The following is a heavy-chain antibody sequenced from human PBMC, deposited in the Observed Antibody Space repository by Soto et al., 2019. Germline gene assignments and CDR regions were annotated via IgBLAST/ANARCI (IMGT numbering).Heavy chain of an antibody. CDR2: ISAYNDHT. V-gene: IGHV1-18*01. D-gene: IGHD1-1*01. J-gene: IGHJ4*02. Sequence: QVQLVQSGAEVKKPGASVKVSCKAAGYTLTIYGVSWVRQAPGQGLEWVGWISAYNDHTNYAQKFQGRVTMTTDTSTSTAYMELRSLRSDDTAVYYCARGTYFDYWGQGTLVTVSS. CDR1: GYTLTIYG. CDR3: ARGTYFDY.